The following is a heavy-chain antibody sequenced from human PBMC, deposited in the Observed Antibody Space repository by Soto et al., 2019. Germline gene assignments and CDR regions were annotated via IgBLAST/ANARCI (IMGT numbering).Heavy chain of an antibody. D-gene: IGHD3-3*01. CDR1: GFTFSNAW. CDR2: IKSKTDGGTT. Sequence: GGSLRLSCAASGFTFSNAWMNWVRQAPGKGLEWVGRIKSKTDGGTTDYAAPVKGRFTISRDDSKNTLYLQMNSLKTEDTAVYYCTTLYDFWSGYYYYGMDVWGQGTTVTVSS. J-gene: IGHJ6*02. V-gene: IGHV3-15*07. CDR3: TTLYDFWSGYYYYGMDV.